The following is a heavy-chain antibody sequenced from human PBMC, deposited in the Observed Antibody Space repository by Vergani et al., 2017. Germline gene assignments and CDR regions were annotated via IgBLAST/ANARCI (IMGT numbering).Heavy chain of an antibody. Sequence: QVQLVQSGAEVKKPGSSVKVSCKASGGTFSSYAISWVRQAPGQGLEWMGGTIPIFGTANNAQKFQGRVTITADESTSTAYMELSSRRSEDTAVYYCARSNGTAIFEAGGLYYYYYMDVWGKGTTVTVSS. CDR1: GGTFSSYA. D-gene: IGHD3-3*01. CDR3: ARSNGTAIFEAGGLYYYYYMDV. V-gene: IGHV1-69*01. CDR2: TIPIFGTA. J-gene: IGHJ6*03.